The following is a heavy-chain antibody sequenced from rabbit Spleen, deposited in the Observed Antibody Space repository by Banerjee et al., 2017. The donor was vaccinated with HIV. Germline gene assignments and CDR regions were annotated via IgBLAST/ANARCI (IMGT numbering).Heavy chain of an antibody. CDR2: IDVGKSGNS. Sequence: QEQLEESGGDLVKPGASLTLTCKASGLDFSSSYWICWVRQAPGKGLKWVACIDVGKSGNSYYASWAKGRFTISKTSSTTVTLQMTSLTAADTATYFCARDVAGREDFNLWGPGTLVTVS. J-gene: IGHJ4*01. D-gene: IGHD4-2*01. CDR3: ARDVAGREDFNL. V-gene: IGHV1S45*01. CDR1: GLDFSSSYW.